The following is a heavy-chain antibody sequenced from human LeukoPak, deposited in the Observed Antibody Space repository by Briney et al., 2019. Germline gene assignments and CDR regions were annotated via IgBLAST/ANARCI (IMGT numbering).Heavy chain of an antibody. D-gene: IGHD6-13*01. J-gene: IGHJ3*02. CDR2: IYPGDSDT. CDR3: ARPNIPAAGTDAFDI. Sequence: GESLKISCKASGYSFAYYWIGWVRQMPGEGLEWMGIIYPGDSDTRYSPSFQGQVTISADKSINTAYLQWSSLKASDTAMYYCARPNIPAAGTDAFDIWGQGTMVTVSS. V-gene: IGHV5-51*01. CDR1: GYSFAYYW.